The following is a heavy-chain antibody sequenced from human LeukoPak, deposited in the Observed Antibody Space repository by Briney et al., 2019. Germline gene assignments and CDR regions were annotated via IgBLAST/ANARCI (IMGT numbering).Heavy chain of an antibody. CDR1: GYTLSSDG. CDR2: ICVFMGDT. V-gene: IGHV1-18*01. Sequence: ASVRVSSTASGYTLSSDGISCGRQAPGQGLERRGWICVFMGDTNNTQTLRGGAPMTTDTPTSTAYMGLRSLRSDNTAVYYCASQLAAAGRSRYYYNYYMDFWGKGTTVTVSS. CDR3: ASQLAAAGRSRYYYNYYMDF. J-gene: IGHJ6*03. D-gene: IGHD6-13*01.